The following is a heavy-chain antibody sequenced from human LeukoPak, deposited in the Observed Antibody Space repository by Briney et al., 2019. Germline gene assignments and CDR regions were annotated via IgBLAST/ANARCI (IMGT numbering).Heavy chain of an antibody. CDR2: INSDGSST. Sequence: GGSLRLSCAASGFTFSSYWMHWVRQAPGKGLVWVSRINSDGSSTSYADSVKGRFTISRDNSKNTLYLQMNSLRAEDTAVYYCAKGNGYRRPPDYWGQGTLVTVSS. D-gene: IGHD5-18*01. J-gene: IGHJ4*02. CDR3: AKGNGYRRPPDY. V-gene: IGHV3-74*01. CDR1: GFTFSSYW.